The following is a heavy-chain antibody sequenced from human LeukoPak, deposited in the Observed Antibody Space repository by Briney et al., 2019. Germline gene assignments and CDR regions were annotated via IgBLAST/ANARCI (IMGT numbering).Heavy chain of an antibody. Sequence: ASVKVSCKASGYTFTSYDINWVRQATGQGLEWMGLMNPNSGNTGYAQKFQGRVTMTRNTSISTAYMELSSLRSEDTAVYYCTRGRGGYSYEWPFDYWGQGTLVTVSS. D-gene: IGHD5-18*01. CDR1: GYTFTSYD. V-gene: IGHV1-8*01. J-gene: IGHJ4*02. CDR2: MNPNSGNT. CDR3: TRGRGGYSYEWPFDY.